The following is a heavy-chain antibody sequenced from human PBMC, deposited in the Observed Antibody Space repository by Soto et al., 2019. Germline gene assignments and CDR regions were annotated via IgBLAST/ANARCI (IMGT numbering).Heavy chain of an antibody. CDR2: IYWDDSK. J-gene: IGHJ4*02. CDR1: GFSLSTNGVG. V-gene: IGHV2-5*02. Sequence: QITLKESGPTLVKPTQTLTLTCTFSGFSLSTNGVGVGWIRQPPGKALEWLALIYWDDSKHYTVSLNSRLTLTMDTSRDLLFLTLTNRDPVDTATYYCAKQGGGDYNLGSWGQGTLVTVSS. D-gene: IGHD4-17*01. CDR3: AKQGGGDYNLGS.